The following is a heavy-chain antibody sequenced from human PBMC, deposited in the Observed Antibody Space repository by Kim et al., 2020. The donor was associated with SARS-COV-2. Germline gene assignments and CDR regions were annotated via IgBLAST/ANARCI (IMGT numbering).Heavy chain of an antibody. CDR3: AREILTGYLKRPNWFDP. CDR2: IIPIFGTA. J-gene: IGHJ5*02. V-gene: IGHV1-69*13. D-gene: IGHD3-9*01. Sequence: SVKVSCKASGGTFSSYAISWVRQAPGQGLEWMGGIIPIFGTANYAQKFQGRVTITADESTSTAYMELSSLRSEDTAVYYCAREILTGYLKRPNWFDPWGQGTLVTVSS. CDR1: GGTFSSYA.